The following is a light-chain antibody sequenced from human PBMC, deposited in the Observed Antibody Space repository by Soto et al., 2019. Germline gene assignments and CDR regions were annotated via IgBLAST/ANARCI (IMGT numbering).Light chain of an antibody. CDR1: QSVGSN. CDR2: GAS. Sequence: EIVMTQSPATLSVSPGERATLSCRASQSVGSNLAWYQQKPGQAPRLLIYGASTRATGLPARFSGSGSGTEFSLTISSLQSKDFAVYYCQQYYNWPRTFGQGTKVEIK. CDR3: QQYYNWPRT. J-gene: IGKJ1*01. V-gene: IGKV3-15*01.